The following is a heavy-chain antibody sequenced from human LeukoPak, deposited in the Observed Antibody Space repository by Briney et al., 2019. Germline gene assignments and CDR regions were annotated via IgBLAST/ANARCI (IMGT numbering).Heavy chain of an antibody. J-gene: IGHJ4*02. D-gene: IGHD2-2*01. Sequence: ASVTVSCKASGYTFTGYYMHWVRQAPGQGLEWMGWINPNSGGTNYAQKFQGRVTMTRDTSISTAYMELSRLRSDDTAVYYCARDESCSSTSCSDYWGQGTLVTVSS. CDR1: GYTFTGYY. CDR2: INPNSGGT. CDR3: ARDESCSSTSCSDY. V-gene: IGHV1-2*02.